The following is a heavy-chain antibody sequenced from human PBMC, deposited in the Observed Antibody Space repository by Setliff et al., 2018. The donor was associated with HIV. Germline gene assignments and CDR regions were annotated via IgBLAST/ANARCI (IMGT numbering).Heavy chain of an antibody. CDR1: GGSFSGYY. V-gene: IGHV4-34*01. CDR2: INDSGST. D-gene: IGHD3-16*01. CDR3: ARGMRGGATHYYYYYYMDV. Sequence: SETLSLTCAVYGGSFSGYYWTWIRQSPVKGLEWIGEINDSGSTNYNPSLKSRLTISVDTSKNQFSLKLSSVTAADTAVYYCARGMRGGATHYYYYYYMDVWGKGTTVTVSS. J-gene: IGHJ6*03.